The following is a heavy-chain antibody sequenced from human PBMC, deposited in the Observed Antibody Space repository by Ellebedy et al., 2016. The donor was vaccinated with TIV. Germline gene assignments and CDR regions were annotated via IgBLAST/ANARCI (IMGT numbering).Heavy chain of an antibody. V-gene: IGHV1-2*02. CDR1: GYTFTGYY. Sequence: ASVKVSCXASGYTFTGYYMHWVRQAPGQGLEWMGWINPNSGGTNYAQKFQGRVTMTRDTSISTAYMELSRLRSDDTAVYYCARDRGRIVGATYWLDYWGEGTLVTVSS. J-gene: IGHJ4*02. CDR2: INPNSGGT. D-gene: IGHD1-26*01. CDR3: ARDRGRIVGATYWLDY.